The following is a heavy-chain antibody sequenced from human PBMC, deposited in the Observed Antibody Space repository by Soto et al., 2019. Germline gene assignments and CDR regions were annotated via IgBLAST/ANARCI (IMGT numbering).Heavy chain of an antibody. V-gene: IGHV3-43*01. CDR3: AAADYGDYPNWFDP. D-gene: IGHD4-17*01. CDR1: GFKVDDYS. J-gene: IGHJ5*02. Sequence: GGSLRLSCAASGFKVDDYSIHWVRQTPAKRLEWVSLISWDENRTKKADYVRGRINNSRHISKNSLYLQMNSLRTEDTGMYYCAAADYGDYPNWFDPWGQGTLVTV. CDR2: ISWDENRT.